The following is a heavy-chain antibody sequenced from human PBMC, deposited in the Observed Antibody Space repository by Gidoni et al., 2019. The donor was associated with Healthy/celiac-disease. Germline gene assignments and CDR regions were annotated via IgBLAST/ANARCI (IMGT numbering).Heavy chain of an antibody. CDR2: IRSKAYGGTT. Sequence: EVQLVESGGGLVKPGRSLRLSCTASGFTFGDYAMSWFRQAPGKGLEWVGFIRSKAYGGTTEYAASVKGRFTISRDDSKSIAYLQMNSLKTEDTAVYYCTRDRGIAAAGTGKGYHMDVWGKGTTVTVSS. J-gene: IGHJ6*03. V-gene: IGHV3-49*05. CDR1: GFTFGDYA. D-gene: IGHD6-13*01. CDR3: TRDRGIAAAGTGKGYHMDV.